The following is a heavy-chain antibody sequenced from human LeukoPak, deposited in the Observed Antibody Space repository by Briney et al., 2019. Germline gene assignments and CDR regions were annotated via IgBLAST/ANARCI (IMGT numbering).Heavy chain of an antibody. CDR3: ANSLGVVAREYFQH. J-gene: IGHJ1*01. V-gene: IGHV3-30*02. D-gene: IGHD2-15*01. CDR1: GFTISNYG. Sequence: GGSLRLSCAASGFTISNYGMHWLRQAPGTGLEWVAFLRHDGTEKKYADSVTGRFTISGDSSKNTLYLQMNSLRPEDTAVYYCANSLGVVAREYFQHWGQGALVTVSS. CDR2: LRHDGTEK.